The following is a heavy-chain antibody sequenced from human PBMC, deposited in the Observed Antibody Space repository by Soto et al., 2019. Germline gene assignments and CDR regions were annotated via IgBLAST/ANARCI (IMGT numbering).Heavy chain of an antibody. J-gene: IGHJ4*02. CDR3: TKSSGGSSSVGMDY. Sequence: GGSLRPLCARSGFIFTNYALNWVRQAPGKGMEWVESITRDGYNKYYADSVNGRFTISRDNSRDTLSLQMTALTIEASSVYYCTKSSGGSSSVGMDYWGQGT. CDR2: ITRDGYNK. V-gene: IGHV3-30*04. CDR1: GFIFTNYA. D-gene: IGHD6-6*01.